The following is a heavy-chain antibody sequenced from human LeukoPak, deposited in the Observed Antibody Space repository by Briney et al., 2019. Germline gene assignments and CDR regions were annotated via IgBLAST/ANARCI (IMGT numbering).Heavy chain of an antibody. CDR2: ISAYNGNT. CDR1: GYTFTSYG. D-gene: IGHD3-22*01. J-gene: IGHJ4*02. Sequence: GASVKVSCKASGYTFTSYGISWVRQAPGQGLEWMGWISAYNGNTNYAQKLQGRVTMTTDTSTSTAYMERRSLRSDDTAMYYCAVREGGYIVDYWGQGTLVTVSS. CDR3: AVREGGYIVDY. V-gene: IGHV1-18*01.